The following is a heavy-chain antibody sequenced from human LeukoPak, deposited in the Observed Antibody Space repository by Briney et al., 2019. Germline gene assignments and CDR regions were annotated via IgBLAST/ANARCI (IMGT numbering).Heavy chain of an antibody. CDR1: GFTFSDYW. D-gene: IGHD4-17*01. J-gene: IGHJ4*02. V-gene: IGHV3-20*04. CDR2: LNWNGGST. Sequence: GGSLRLSCAASGFTFSDYWMHWVRQAPGKGLEWVCGLNWNGGSTGYADSVEGRFTISRDNAKNSQYLQMSSLRVEDTALYYCARAQTYGDSRLLLDYWGQGTLVTVSS. CDR3: ARAQTYGDSRLLLDY.